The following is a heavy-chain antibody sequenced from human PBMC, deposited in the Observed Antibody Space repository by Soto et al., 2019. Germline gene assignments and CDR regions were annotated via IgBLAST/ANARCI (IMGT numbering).Heavy chain of an antibody. V-gene: IGHV4-31*01. CDR3: ARENLAARAFDI. Sequence: SETLSLTSTVSGGSISSGGYYWSWIRQHPGKGLEWIGCIYYSGSTYSNPSLKSLVTIPVDTSKNQLSLTMSSVTAAHTAVFYCARENLAARAFDIWGQGTMATVSS. CDR2: IYYSGST. D-gene: IGHD3-3*02. J-gene: IGHJ3*02. CDR1: GGSISSGGYY.